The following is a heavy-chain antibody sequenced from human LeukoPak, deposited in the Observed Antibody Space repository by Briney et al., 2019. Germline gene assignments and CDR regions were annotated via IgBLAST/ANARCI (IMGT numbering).Heavy chain of an antibody. J-gene: IGHJ4*02. V-gene: IGHV4-34*01. CDR2: INHSGST. D-gene: IGHD2-2*01. Sequence: SETLSLTCAVYGGSFSGYYWSWIRQPPGKGLEWIGEINHSGSTNYNPSLKSRVTISVDTSKNQFSLKLSSVTAADTAVYYRARFNPSSRMFDYWGQGTLVTVSS. CDR3: ARFNPSSRMFDY. CDR1: GGSFSGYY.